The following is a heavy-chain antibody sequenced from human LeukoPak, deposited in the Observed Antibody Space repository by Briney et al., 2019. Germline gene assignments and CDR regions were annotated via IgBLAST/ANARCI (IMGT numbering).Heavy chain of an antibody. J-gene: IGHJ4*02. V-gene: IGHV3-23*01. D-gene: IGHD2-15*01. CDR2: ISASGGNT. CDR3: AKQLGYCSDGSCYFPY. CDR1: GFTFSNYA. Sequence: PGGSLRLSCAASGFTFSNYAMSWVRQAPGKGLEWVSAISASGGNTYYADSVQGRFTISRDNSKSTLCLQMNSLRAEDTAVYYCAKQLGYCSDGSCYFPYWGQGTLVTVSS.